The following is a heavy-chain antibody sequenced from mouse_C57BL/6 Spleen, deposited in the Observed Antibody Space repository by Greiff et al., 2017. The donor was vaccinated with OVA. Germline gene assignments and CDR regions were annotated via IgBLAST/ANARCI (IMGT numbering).Heavy chain of an antibody. Sequence: QVQLQQPGAELVMPGASVKLSCKASGYTFTSYWMHWVQQRPGQGLEWIGELDPSASYTNYNQKFKGQSTLTVDKSSSTAYMQLSSLTSEDSAVYYCARRRYYGSSYEDYAMDYWGQGTSVTVSS. J-gene: IGHJ4*01. CDR1: GYTFTSYW. CDR3: ARRRYYGSSYEDYAMDY. CDR2: LDPSASYT. D-gene: IGHD1-1*01. V-gene: IGHV1-69*01.